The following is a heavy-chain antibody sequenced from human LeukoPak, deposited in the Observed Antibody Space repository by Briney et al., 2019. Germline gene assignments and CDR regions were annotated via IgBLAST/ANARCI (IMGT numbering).Heavy chain of an antibody. CDR2: IHYSGRP. J-gene: IGHJ6*02. D-gene: IGHD3-16*01. Sequence: SETLSLTCTVSGGSISGHYWTWIRQPPGKGLEWIGQIHYSGRPNYNPSLKSRVTISVDTSKNQLSLKVTSVTGADTAVYYCARFGVDYDMDVWGQGTTVTVSS. CDR1: GGSISGHY. V-gene: IGHV4-59*11. CDR3: ARFGVDYDMDV.